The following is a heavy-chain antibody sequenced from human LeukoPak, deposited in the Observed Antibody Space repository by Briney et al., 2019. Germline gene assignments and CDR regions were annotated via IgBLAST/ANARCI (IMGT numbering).Heavy chain of an antibody. V-gene: IGHV4-59*08. Sequence: SSETLSLTCTVSGGSISTYYWSWIRQPPGKGLEWIGYIYYSGSTNYNPSLKSRVTISLDTSKNQFSLKLNSVTAADTAVYYCAGHLTNWNDWYFDLWGRGTLVTVSS. J-gene: IGHJ2*01. CDR2: IYYSGST. D-gene: IGHD1-20*01. CDR1: GGSISTYY. CDR3: AGHLTNWNDWYFDL.